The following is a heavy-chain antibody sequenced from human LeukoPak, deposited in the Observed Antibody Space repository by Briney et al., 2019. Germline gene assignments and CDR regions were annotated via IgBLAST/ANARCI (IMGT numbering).Heavy chain of an antibody. Sequence: PSETLSLTCGVSGYSISRGYYWGWIRQPPGKGLEWIGSIYHTGNTYYNPSLKSRVTISVDTSKNQFSLKVRSVTAADMAVYYCAGWFGELLSLFAYWGQGTLVTVSS. CDR3: AGWFGELLSLFAY. D-gene: IGHD3-10*01. J-gene: IGHJ4*02. CDR2: IYHTGNT. CDR1: GYSISRGYY. V-gene: IGHV4-38-2*01.